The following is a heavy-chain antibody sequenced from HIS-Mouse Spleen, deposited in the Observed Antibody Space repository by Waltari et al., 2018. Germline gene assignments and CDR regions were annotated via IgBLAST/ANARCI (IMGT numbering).Heavy chain of an antibody. V-gene: IGHV4-39*07. CDR1: GGSISSSSYY. CDR3: AREIPYSSSWYDWYFDL. J-gene: IGHJ2*01. CDR2: IYYRGGT. Sequence: QLQLQESGPGLVKPSETLSLTCTVSGGSISSSSYYWGWIRQPPGKGLEWIGSIYYRGGTNYNPPLKSRVTISVDTSKNQFSLKLSSVTAADTAVYYCAREIPYSSSWYDWYFDLWGRGTLVTVSS. D-gene: IGHD6-13*01.